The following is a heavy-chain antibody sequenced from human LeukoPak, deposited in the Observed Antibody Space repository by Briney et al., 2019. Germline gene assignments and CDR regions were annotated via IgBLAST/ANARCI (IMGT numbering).Heavy chain of an antibody. CDR3: ARRRVGATRPNFDY. J-gene: IGHJ4*02. Sequence: SETLSLTCTVSGGSISSSNYFWGWIRQPPGKGLEWVGSIFYTGTTYYNPSLNSRVTISVDTSRHQFSLNLSSVTAADTAVYYCARRRVGATRPNFDYWGQGTLVTVSS. V-gene: IGHV4-39*01. CDR2: IFYTGTT. D-gene: IGHD1-26*01. CDR1: GGSISSSNYF.